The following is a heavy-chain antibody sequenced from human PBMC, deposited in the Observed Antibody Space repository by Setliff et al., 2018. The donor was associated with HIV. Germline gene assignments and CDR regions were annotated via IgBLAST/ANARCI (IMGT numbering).Heavy chain of an antibody. J-gene: IGHJ4*02. Sequence: SETLSLTCTVSGGSISGSSYYWGWIRQPPGKGLEWIGSIDYSGSTSYNPSLKSRVTVSVDTPENQFSLKLSSVTAADTAVYYCARTMGVTYFDYWGQGTLVTVSS. D-gene: IGHD1-26*01. V-gene: IGHV4-39*01. CDR2: IDYSGST. CDR1: GGSISGSSYY. CDR3: ARTMGVTYFDY.